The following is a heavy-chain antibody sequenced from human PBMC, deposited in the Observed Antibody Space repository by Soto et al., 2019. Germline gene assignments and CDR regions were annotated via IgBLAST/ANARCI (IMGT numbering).Heavy chain of an antibody. Sequence: GGSLRLSCAASGFTFSSYAMSWVRQAPGKGLEWVSGITASGGTTYHADSVKGRFTISRDNSKNTLYLQMNSLRAEDTAVYYCAKDKYYYGSAADDPFDYWGLGTLVTVSS. CDR3: AKDKYYYGSAADDPFDY. V-gene: IGHV3-23*01. D-gene: IGHD3-10*01. CDR2: ITASGGTT. CDR1: GFTFSSYA. J-gene: IGHJ4*02.